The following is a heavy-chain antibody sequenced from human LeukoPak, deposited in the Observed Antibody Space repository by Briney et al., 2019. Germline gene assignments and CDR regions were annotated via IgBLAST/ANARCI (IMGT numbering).Heavy chain of an antibody. CDR3: ARSPLWFGESDAFDI. V-gene: IGHV6-1*01. D-gene: IGHD3-10*01. J-gene: IGHJ3*02. CDR1: GDSVSSNSAA. Sequence: SQTLSLTCAISGDSVSSNSAAWNWTRQSPSRGLEWLGRTYYRSNWYNDYAVSVKSRITINPDTSKNQFSLQLNSVTPEDTAVYYCARSPLWFGESDAFDIWGQGTMVTVSS. CDR2: TYYRSNWYN.